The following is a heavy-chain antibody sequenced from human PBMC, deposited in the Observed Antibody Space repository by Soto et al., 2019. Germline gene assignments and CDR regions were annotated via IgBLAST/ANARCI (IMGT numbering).Heavy chain of an antibody. J-gene: IGHJ4*02. D-gene: IGHD3-3*01. Sequence: QVQLQESGPGLVKPSETLSLTCTVSGGSISTYYWSWIRQPPGKGLEWIGYIYYNGNTNYNPSLKIRVTISVETSKNQFSRGLRSVSAADTAVYYCARDGSRYDFWSGPYYFDYWGQGTLVTVSS. CDR1: GGSISTYY. V-gene: IGHV4-59*01. CDR3: ARDGSRYDFWSGPYYFDY. CDR2: IYYNGNT.